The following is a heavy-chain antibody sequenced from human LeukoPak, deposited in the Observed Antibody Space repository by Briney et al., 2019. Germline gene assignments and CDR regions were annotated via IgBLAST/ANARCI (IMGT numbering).Heavy chain of an antibody. CDR1: GFTFSSYA. Sequence: GGSLRLSXAASGFTFSSYAMSWVRQAPGKGLEWVSAISGSGGSTYYADSMKGRFTISRDNSKNTLYLQMNSLRAEDTAVYYCANGQWLADYYFDYWGQGTLVTVSS. J-gene: IGHJ4*02. D-gene: IGHD6-19*01. V-gene: IGHV3-23*01. CDR2: ISGSGGST. CDR3: ANGQWLADYYFDY.